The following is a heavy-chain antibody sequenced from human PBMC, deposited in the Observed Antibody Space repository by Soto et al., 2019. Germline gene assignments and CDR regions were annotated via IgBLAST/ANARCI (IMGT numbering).Heavy chain of an antibody. CDR1: GGTFSSYA. CDR3: ASLRTYYYDSSGS. D-gene: IGHD3-22*01. Sequence: SVKVSCKASGGTFSSYAISWVRQAPGQGLEWMGGIIPIFGTANYAQKFQGRVTITADESTSTAYMELSSLRSEDTAVYYCASLRTYYYDSSGSWGQGPLVTVSS. CDR2: IIPIFGTA. J-gene: IGHJ5*02. V-gene: IGHV1-69*13.